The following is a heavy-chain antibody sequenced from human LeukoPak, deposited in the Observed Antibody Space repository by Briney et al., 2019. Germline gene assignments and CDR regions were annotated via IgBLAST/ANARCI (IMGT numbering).Heavy chain of an antibody. CDR2: ISGSGGST. CDR3: AKGRRSTSWSPDY. V-gene: IGHV3-23*01. J-gene: IGHJ4*02. D-gene: IGHD2-2*01. Sequence: GGSLRLSCAASRFTFSSYAMSWVRQAPGKGLEWVSAISGSGGSTYYADSVKGRFTISRDNSKNTLYLQMNSLRAEDTAVYYCAKGRRSTSWSPDYWGQGTLVTVSS. CDR1: RFTFSSYA.